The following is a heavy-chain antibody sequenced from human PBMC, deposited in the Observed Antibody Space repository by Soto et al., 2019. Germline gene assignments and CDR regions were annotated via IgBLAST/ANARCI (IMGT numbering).Heavy chain of an antibody. CDR3: EREKWDSGMDV. D-gene: IGHD1-26*01. V-gene: IGHV1-18*04. CDR1: GYTLTSYG. CDR2: ISVYSGNT. Sequence: GASVKVSCKASGYTLTSYGITWVRQAPGQGLEWMGWISVYSGNTKYAQKLQGRVTMTTDTSTSTAYMELRSLRSDDTAVYYCEREKWDSGMDVSGLGTTVTVSS. J-gene: IGHJ6*02.